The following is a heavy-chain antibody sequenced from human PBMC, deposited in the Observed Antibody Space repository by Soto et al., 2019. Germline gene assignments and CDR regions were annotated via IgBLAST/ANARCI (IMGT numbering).Heavy chain of an antibody. D-gene: IGHD2-21*01. CDR1: GGSFKSYA. J-gene: IGHJ6*02. CDR2: IIPVFGTP. Sequence: QVPLVQSGAEVRKPGSSVNVSCKAYGGSFKSYAISWVRQAPGQGLEWMGTIIPVFGTPNYARKFLDRVTITADESPTTAYMAMRSLTTADPAVYYCPRGVDLWGAVPLYGLVVWCQGTTVTVPS. V-gene: IGHV1-69*15. CDR3: PRGVDLWGAVPLYGLVV.